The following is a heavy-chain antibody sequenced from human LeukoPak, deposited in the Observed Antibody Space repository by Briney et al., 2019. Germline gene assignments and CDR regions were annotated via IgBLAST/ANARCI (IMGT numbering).Heavy chain of an antibody. CDR1: GFTFSSYS. V-gene: IGHV3-21*01. Sequence: GGSLRLSCAASGFTFSSYSMNWVRQAPGKGLEWVSSISSSSSYIYYADSVKGRFTISRDNAKNSLYLQMNSLRAEDTAVYYCARDSNDPTTYYYDSSGPRSLGYWGQGTLVTVSS. CDR3: ARDSNDPTTYYYDSSGPRSLGY. CDR2: ISSSSSYI. D-gene: IGHD3-22*01. J-gene: IGHJ4*02.